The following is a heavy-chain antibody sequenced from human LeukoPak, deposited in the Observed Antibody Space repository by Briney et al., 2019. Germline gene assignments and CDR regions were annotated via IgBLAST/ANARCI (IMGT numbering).Heavy chain of an antibody. CDR1: GFTFSNYW. Sequence: GGSLRLSCAASGFTFSNYWMHWVRQVPGRGLVWVSRINNLGTSTNYADSVRGRFTISRDNAKNSLYLQMNSLRAEDTAVYYCARDPVGATTPDCWGQGALVTVSS. CDR3: ARDPVGATTPDC. J-gene: IGHJ4*02. V-gene: IGHV3-74*01. CDR2: INNLGTST. D-gene: IGHD1-26*01.